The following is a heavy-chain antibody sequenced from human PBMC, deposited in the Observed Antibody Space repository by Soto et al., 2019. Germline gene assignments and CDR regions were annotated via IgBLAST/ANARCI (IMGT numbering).Heavy chain of an antibody. CDR2: IDGSGGDK. Sequence: VQLLESGGGLVQPGGSLRLSCAASGFTFSSYAMGWVRQAPGKGLEWVSGIDGSGGDKSFADSVRGRFTISRDNSKTKVYLHMYGLRAEDTARYYCAKEIVAAAYAETSPFDFWGQGTLVTVSS. J-gene: IGHJ4*02. D-gene: IGHD2-15*01. CDR1: GFTFSSYA. CDR3: AKEIVAAAYAETSPFDF. V-gene: IGHV3-23*01.